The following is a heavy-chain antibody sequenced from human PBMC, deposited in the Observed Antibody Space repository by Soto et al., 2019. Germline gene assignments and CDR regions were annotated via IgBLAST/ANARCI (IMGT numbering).Heavy chain of an antibody. V-gene: IGHV1-46*01. CDR1: GDTFTSYY. D-gene: IGHD3-3*01. CDR3: DHQGGNFGIIIEGSNWFDP. Sequence: ASVKVSCKAPGDTFTSYYLNWVRQAPGQGLEWMGVINPHGGSTKYAQKFQGRVTMTRDTSRSTVYMELRSLRSDDTAIIVRDHQGGNFGIIIEGSNWFDPWGQGTLVTVSS. CDR2: INPHGGST. J-gene: IGHJ5*02.